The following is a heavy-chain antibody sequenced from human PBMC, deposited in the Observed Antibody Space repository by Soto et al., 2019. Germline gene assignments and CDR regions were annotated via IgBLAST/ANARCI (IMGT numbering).Heavy chain of an antibody. Sequence: PGGSLRLSCAASGFTFSSYAMHWVRQAPGKGLEWVAVISYDGSNKYYADSVKGRFTISRDNSKNTLYLQMNSLRAEDTAVYYCAREVIYGGKLCDYWGQGTLVTVSS. D-gene: IGHD4-17*01. CDR3: AREVIYGGKLCDY. J-gene: IGHJ4*02. CDR2: ISYDGSNK. V-gene: IGHV3-30-3*01. CDR1: GFTFSSYA.